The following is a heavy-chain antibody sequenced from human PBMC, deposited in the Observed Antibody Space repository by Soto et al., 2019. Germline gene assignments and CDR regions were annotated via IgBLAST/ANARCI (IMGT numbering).Heavy chain of an antibody. CDR2: IKAGNGDT. CDR3: ARGSTVPQIDY. CDR1: GYTSTTFA. Sequence: ASVKVSCKSSGYTSTTFAVHWVRQAPGQRLEWMGYIKAGNGDTKYSQKFQGRVTFTRDIPATTAYMELSSLRSEDTAVYYCARGSTVPQIDYWGQGTLVTVSS. J-gene: IGHJ4*02. V-gene: IGHV1-3*01. D-gene: IGHD3-10*01.